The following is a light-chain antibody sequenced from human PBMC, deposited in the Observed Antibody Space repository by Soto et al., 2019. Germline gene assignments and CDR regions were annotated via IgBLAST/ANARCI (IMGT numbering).Light chain of an antibody. Sequence: IQLTQSPSSLSAPVGDRVTITCRASQGISSYLAWYQQKPGKAPKLLIYGASTLEGGVPFRFSGSGSGTDFTLTISSLQPEDFATYYCQQLNTYPITFGQGTRLEIK. J-gene: IGKJ5*01. CDR3: QQLNTYPIT. CDR2: GAS. CDR1: QGISSY. V-gene: IGKV1-9*01.